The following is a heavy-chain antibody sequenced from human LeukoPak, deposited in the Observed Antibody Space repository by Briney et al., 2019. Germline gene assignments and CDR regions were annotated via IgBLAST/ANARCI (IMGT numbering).Heavy chain of an antibody. CDR3: AKEARGSSWTGFDY. J-gene: IGHJ4*02. V-gene: IGHV3-43*01. Sequence: GGSLRLSCAASGFTFDDYSMHWVRQAPGKGLEWVSLIGWNGGNTYYADSVKGRFTVSWDKSKNSLYLQMNSLRSEDTALYHCAKEARGSSWTGFDYWGQGALVTVAS. CDR1: GFTFDDYS. CDR2: IGWNGGNT. D-gene: IGHD6-13*01.